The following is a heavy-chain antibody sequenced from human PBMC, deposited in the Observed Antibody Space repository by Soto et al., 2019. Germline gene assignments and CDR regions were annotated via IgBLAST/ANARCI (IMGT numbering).Heavy chain of an antibody. Sequence: PSETLSLTCSVSGGSIRTYYWSWIRQPPGKGLEWIVYTSYSGSTNYNPSLKSRVTISVDTSKNQFSLKLSSVTAADTAVYYCARGGIVVVVAATPPDWFDPWGQGTLVTVSS. D-gene: IGHD2-15*01. J-gene: IGHJ5*02. CDR3: ARGGIVVVVAATPPDWFDP. CDR1: GGSIRTYY. CDR2: TSYSGST. V-gene: IGHV4-59*12.